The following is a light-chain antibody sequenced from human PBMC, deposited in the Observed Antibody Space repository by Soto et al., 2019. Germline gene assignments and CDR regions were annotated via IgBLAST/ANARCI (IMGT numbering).Light chain of an antibody. Sequence: LPQPRSVSGSPGPSVPTSFTVTISHVGAYKYVSWYQHYPGEAPKVMIYDVTQRPSGVPDRFSGSKSGNTASLTISGLQAEDEADYYCCSYTSSSPYVFGTGTKVTVL. V-gene: IGLV2-11*01. J-gene: IGLJ1*01. CDR1: ISHVGAYKY. CDR2: DVT. CDR3: CSYTSSSPYV.